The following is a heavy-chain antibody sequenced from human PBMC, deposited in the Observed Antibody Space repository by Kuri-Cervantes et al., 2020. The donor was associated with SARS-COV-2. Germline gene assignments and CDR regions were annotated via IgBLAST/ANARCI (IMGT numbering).Heavy chain of an antibody. CDR1: GFTYSSYG. V-gene: IGHV3-30*02. CDR2: IQYDGSNK. Sequence: GGSLRLSCAASGFTYSSYGMHWVRQAPGKGLEWVAFIQYDGSNKYYADSVKGRLTISRDNSKNTLYLEKNSVRAEDSAVNYCAKDYLDYWGQGTLVTVSS. CDR3: AKDYLDY. J-gene: IGHJ4*02.